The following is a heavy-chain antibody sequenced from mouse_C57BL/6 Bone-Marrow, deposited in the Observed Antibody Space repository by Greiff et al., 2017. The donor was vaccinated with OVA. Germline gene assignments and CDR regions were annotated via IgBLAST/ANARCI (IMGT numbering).Heavy chain of an antibody. CDR3: ARALHYYGSSYAMDY. CDR1: GYTFTSYW. CDR2: IHPNSGST. V-gene: IGHV1-64*01. Sequence: QVQLQQSGAELVKPGASVKLSCKASGYTFTSYWMHWVKQRPGQGLEWIGMIHPNSGSTNYNEKFKSKATLTVDKSSSTAYMQLSSLTSEDSAVYYCARALHYYGSSYAMDYWGQGTSVTVSS. D-gene: IGHD1-1*01. J-gene: IGHJ4*01.